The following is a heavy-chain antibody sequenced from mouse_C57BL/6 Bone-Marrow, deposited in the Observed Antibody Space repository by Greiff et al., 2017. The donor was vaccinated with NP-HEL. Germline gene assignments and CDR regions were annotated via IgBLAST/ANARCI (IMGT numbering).Heavy chain of an antibody. V-gene: IGHV1-85*01. Sequence: VKLMESGPELVKPGASVKLSCKASGYTFTSYDINWVKQRPGQGLAWIGWIYPSDGSTKYNEKFTGKATLTVDTSSSTAYMELHSLTSEDSAVYFCARSYYGSSRAWFAYWGQGTLVTVSA. D-gene: IGHD1-1*01. CDR1: GYTFTSYD. CDR2: IYPSDGST. CDR3: ARSYYGSSRAWFAY. J-gene: IGHJ3*01.